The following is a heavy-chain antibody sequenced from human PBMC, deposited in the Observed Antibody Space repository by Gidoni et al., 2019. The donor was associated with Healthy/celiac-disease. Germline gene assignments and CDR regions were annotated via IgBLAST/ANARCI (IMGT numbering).Heavy chain of an antibody. Sequence: QVQLQESGPGLVKPSQTLSLTCTVSGGSISSGSYYWSWIRQPAGKGLEWIGRIYTSGSTNYNPSLKSRVTISVDTSKNQFSLKLSSVTAADTAVYYCAGDYGGNPDAFDIWGQGTMVTVSS. D-gene: IGHD4-17*01. CDR1: GGSISSGSYY. V-gene: IGHV4-61*02. CDR3: AGDYGGNPDAFDI. J-gene: IGHJ3*02. CDR2: IYTSGST.